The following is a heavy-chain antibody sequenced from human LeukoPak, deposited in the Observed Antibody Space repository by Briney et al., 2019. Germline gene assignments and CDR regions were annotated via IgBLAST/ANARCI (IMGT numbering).Heavy chain of an antibody. V-gene: IGHV4-34*01. CDR2: INHSGST. Sequence: SETLSLTCAVYGGSFSGYYWSWIRQPPGKGLEWIGEINHSGSTNYNPSLKRRVTISVDTSKNQFSLKLSSVTAADTAVYYCAREYCSSTSCYGWFDPWGQGTLVTVSS. CDR1: GGSFSGYY. J-gene: IGHJ5*02. CDR3: AREYCSSTSCYGWFDP. D-gene: IGHD2-2*01.